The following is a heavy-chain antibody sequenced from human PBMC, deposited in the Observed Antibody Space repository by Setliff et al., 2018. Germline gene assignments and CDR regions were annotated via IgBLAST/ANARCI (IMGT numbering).Heavy chain of an antibody. V-gene: IGHV1-69*10. CDR3: ARGLHSSGWYWAFDY. Sequence: SVKVSCKASGGTFSSYAISWVRQAPGQGLEWMGGVIPILGIANYAQKFQGRVTITADESTSTAYMELSSLRSEDTAVYYCARGLHSSGWYWAFDYWGQGTLVTVSS. CDR1: GGTFSSYA. CDR2: VIPILGIA. J-gene: IGHJ4*02. D-gene: IGHD6-19*01.